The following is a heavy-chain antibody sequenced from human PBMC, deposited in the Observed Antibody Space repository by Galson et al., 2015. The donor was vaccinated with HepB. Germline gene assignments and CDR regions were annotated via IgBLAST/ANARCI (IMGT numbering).Heavy chain of an antibody. CDR2: VYYDGTLT. CDR3: AREREISVAGTGAAGYYNDY. CDR1: GFIFSNYG. Sequence: SLRLSCAASGFIFSNYGMHWVRQAPGKGLQWVAVVYYDGTLTYYADSVRGRFTISRDNSKKTLFLQMNSLRVEDTATYYCAREREISVAGTGAAGYYNDYWGQGTLVTVSS. J-gene: IGHJ4*02. D-gene: IGHD6-19*01. V-gene: IGHV3-33*01.